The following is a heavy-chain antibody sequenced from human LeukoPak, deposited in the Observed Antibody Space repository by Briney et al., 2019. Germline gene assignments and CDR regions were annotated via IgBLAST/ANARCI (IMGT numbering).Heavy chain of an antibody. CDR1: GYTFTSYG. J-gene: IGHJ6*03. Sequence: ASVKVSCKASGYTFTSYGISWVRQAPGLGLEWMGWISTYHGNTNYAQKLQGRVTMTTYTSTSTGYMELRSVRSDDTAVYYCARDFGGYSYGYYMDVWGKGTTATVSS. CDR3: ARDFGGYSYGYYMDV. D-gene: IGHD5-18*01. V-gene: IGHV1-18*01. CDR2: ISTYHGNT.